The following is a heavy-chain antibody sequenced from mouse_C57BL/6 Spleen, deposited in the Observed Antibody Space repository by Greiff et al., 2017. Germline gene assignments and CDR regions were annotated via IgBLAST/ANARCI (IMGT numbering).Heavy chain of an antibody. D-gene: IGHD1-1*01. Sequence: VQLQQSGAELAKPGASVKLSCKASVYTFTSYWMHWVKQRPGQGLEWIGYINPSSGYTKYNQKFKDKATLTADKSSSTAYMQLSSLTYEASAVYYGARSFMFSWFACWGEGCPATVSA. CDR2: INPSSGYT. CDR1: VYTFTSYW. J-gene: IGHJ3*01. CDR3: ARSFMFSWFAC. V-gene: IGHV1-7*01.